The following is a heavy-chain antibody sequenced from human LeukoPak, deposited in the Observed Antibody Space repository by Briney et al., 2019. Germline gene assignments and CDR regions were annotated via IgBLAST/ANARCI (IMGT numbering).Heavy chain of an antibody. CDR3: ARGRTHNWNYFFDYYYYMDV. CDR1: GYTFTGYY. CDR2: INPNSGGT. D-gene: IGHD1-7*01. Sequence: ASVKVSCKASGYTFTGYYMHWVRQAPGQGLEWMGWINPNSGGTNYAQKFQGRVTMTRDTSISTAYMELSRLRSDDTAVYYCARGRTHNWNYFFDYYYYMDVWGKGTTVTVSS. V-gene: IGHV1-2*02. J-gene: IGHJ6*03.